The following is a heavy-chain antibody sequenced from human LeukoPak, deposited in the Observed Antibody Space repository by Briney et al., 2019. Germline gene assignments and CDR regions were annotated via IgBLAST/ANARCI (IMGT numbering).Heavy chain of an antibody. Sequence: SVKVSCMASGGTFSNYAISWVRQAPGQGLEWRGRIIPNSDTANYAQKFQGRVTTTADKSTTTVYMDLSSLRSEDTAVYFCASGSRGGDWKRLDYWGQGTLVTVSS. CDR1: GGTFSNYA. CDR3: ASGSRGGDWKRLDY. CDR2: IIPNSDTA. V-gene: IGHV1-69*06. D-gene: IGHD2-21*02. J-gene: IGHJ4*02.